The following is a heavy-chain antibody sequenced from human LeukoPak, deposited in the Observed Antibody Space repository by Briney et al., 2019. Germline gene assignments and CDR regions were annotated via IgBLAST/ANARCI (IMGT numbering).Heavy chain of an antibody. V-gene: IGHV3-48*03. CDR2: ISSSGNTI. Sequence: GGSLRLSCAASGFYFSGYEMNWVRQAPGKGLEWVSYISSSGNTIYYADSVKGRFTISRDNAKNSLYLQMNSLRDEDTAVYYCVLGSPLDYWGQGTLVTVSS. D-gene: IGHD3-10*01. CDR3: VLGSPLDY. CDR1: GFYFSGYE. J-gene: IGHJ4*02.